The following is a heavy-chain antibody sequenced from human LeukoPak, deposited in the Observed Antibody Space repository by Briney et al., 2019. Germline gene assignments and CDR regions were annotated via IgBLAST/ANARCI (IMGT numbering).Heavy chain of an antibody. CDR3: ARFTISSTPDGWFDP. CDR2: IYTSGST. V-gene: IGHV4-4*09. J-gene: IGHJ5*02. CDR1: GGSISSYY. D-gene: IGHD6-13*01. Sequence: SETLSLTCTVSGGSISSYYWSWIRQPPGKGLEWIGYIYTSGSTNYNPSLKSRVTISVDTSKNQFSLKLSSVTAADTAVYYCARFTISSTPDGWFDPWGQGTLVTVSS.